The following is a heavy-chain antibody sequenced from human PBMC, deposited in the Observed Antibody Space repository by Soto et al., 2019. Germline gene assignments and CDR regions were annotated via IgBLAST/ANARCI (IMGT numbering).Heavy chain of an antibody. J-gene: IGHJ6*02. V-gene: IGHV3-30*18. CDR1: GFTFTSYG. D-gene: IGHD2-2*01. Sequence: GGSLRLSCAASGFTFTSYGMHWVRQAPGKGLEWVAVISYDGSDKYYEDSVKGRFTISRDNSKNTLYLQMNSLRAEDTAVYYCVKASGYCSSSTCWRVIYYYYGMDVWGQGTTVTVSS. CDR2: ISYDGSDK. CDR3: VKASGYCSSSTCWRVIYYYYGMDV.